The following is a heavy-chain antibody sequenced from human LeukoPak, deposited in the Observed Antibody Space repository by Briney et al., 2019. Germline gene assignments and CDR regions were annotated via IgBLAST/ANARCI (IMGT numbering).Heavy chain of an antibody. D-gene: IGHD3-10*01. V-gene: IGHV1-69*05. Sequence: SVKVSCKASGGTFSSYAISWVRQAPGQGLEWMGRIIPIFGTANYAQKFQGRVTITTDESTSTAYMEPSSLRSEDTAVYYCARESMVRGVNNSDYWGQGTLVTVSS. CDR3: ARESMVRGVNNSDY. CDR1: GGTFSSYA. J-gene: IGHJ4*02. CDR2: IIPIFGTA.